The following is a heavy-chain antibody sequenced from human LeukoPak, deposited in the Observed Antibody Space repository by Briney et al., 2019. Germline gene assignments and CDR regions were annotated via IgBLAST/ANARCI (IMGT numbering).Heavy chain of an antibody. D-gene: IGHD3-10*01. CDR1: GGTFSNYA. V-gene: IGHV1-69*13. CDR2: ITPIFGTT. CDR3: ARAVLWFGELYAAWFDP. J-gene: IGHJ5*02. Sequence: GASVKVSCKASGGTFSNYAISWVRQAPGQGLEWMGGITPIFGTTNYAQKFQGRVTITADESTSTAYMELSRLRSDDTAVYYCARAVLWFGELYAAWFDPWGQGTLVTVSS.